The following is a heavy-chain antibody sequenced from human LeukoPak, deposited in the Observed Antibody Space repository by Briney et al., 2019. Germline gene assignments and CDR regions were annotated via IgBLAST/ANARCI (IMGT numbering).Heavy chain of an antibody. J-gene: IGHJ4*02. D-gene: IGHD2-15*01. Sequence: TSETLSLTCVVYGGSFSGYYWSWIRQPPGKGLEWIGEINHSGSTNYNPSLKSRVTISVDTSKIQFSLKLSSATAAETALYYCARSRAPHRYCSGGSCHKQYFVYWGQGTLVTVSP. V-gene: IGHV4-34*01. CDR1: GGSFSGYY. CDR2: INHSGST. CDR3: ARSRAPHRYCSGGSCHKQYFVY.